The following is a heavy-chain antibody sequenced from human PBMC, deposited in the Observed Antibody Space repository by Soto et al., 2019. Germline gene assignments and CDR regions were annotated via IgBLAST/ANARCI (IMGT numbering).Heavy chain of an antibody. V-gene: IGHV1-18*01. CDR3: ARVQSYSGYGSFDY. CDR2: ISAYNGNT. D-gene: IGHD5-12*01. Sequence: ASVKVCCKASGYTFTSYGISWVRQAPGQGLEWMGWISAYNGNTNYAQKLQGRVTMTTDTSTSTAYMELRSLRSDDTAVYYCARVQSYSGYGSFDYWGQGTLVTVSS. CDR1: GYTFTSYG. J-gene: IGHJ4*02.